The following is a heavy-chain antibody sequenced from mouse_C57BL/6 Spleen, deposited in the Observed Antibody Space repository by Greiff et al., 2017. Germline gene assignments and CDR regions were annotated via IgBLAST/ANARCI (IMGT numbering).Heavy chain of an antibody. J-gene: IGHJ1*03. Sequence: VQLQQSGAELVMPGASVKLSCKASGYTFTSYWMHWVKQRPGQGLEWIGEIDPSDSYTNYNQKFKGKSTLTVDKSSSTAYMQLSSLTSEDSAVYYCARRYYGSSYGRYFDVWGTGTTVTVSS. CDR2: IDPSDSYT. CDR1: GYTFTSYW. V-gene: IGHV1-69*01. D-gene: IGHD1-1*01. CDR3: ARRYYGSSYGRYFDV.